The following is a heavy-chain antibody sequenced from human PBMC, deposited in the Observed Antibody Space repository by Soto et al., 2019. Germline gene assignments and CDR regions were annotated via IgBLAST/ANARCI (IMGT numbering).Heavy chain of an antibody. J-gene: IGHJ4*02. V-gene: IGHV4-31*03. CDR3: ARGYYYDSSGYYPFAKD. CDR2: IYYSGST. CDR1: GGSISSCGYY. D-gene: IGHD3-22*01. Sequence: LXLTFPVSGGSISSCGYYWSWIRQHPGKGLEWIGYIYYSGSTYYNPSLKSRVTISVDTSKNQFSLKLSSVTAADTAVYYCARGYYYDSSGYYPFAKDWGQGTLVTVYS.